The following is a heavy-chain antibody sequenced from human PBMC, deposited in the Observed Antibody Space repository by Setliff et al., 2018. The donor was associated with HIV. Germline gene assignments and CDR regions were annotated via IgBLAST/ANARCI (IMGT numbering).Heavy chain of an antibody. J-gene: IGHJ4*02. CDR1: GFTLDDYA. Sequence: PGGSLRLSCPASGFTLDDYAMSWVRQAPGKGLEWISYISHSGYAKFYADSVKGRFTISRDNAKNSLYLQMDSLRADDTAVYYCSRDAWWASGDGYYFDYWGPGTLVTVSS. CDR3: SRDAWWASGDGYYFDY. D-gene: IGHD2-15*01. CDR2: ISHSGYAK. V-gene: IGHV3-48*03.